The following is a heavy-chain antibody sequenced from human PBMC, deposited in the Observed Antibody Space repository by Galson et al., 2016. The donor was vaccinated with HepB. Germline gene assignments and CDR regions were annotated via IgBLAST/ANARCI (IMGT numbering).Heavy chain of an antibody. CDR3: ARSWLMGGYFDY. V-gene: IGHV4-31*03. CDR1: GGSVTSGGYY. Sequence: TLSLTCTVSGGSVTSGGYYWSWVRQHPGKGLEWIGYISYSGRADYNPSLESRITISVDTSKNQFSPKLSSVTATDTAVYYCARSWLMGGYFDYWGQGTLVTVSS. D-gene: IGHD2-8*01. J-gene: IGHJ4*02. CDR2: ISYSGRA.